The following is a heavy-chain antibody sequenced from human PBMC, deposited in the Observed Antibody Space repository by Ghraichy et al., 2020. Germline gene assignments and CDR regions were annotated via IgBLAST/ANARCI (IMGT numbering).Heavy chain of an antibody. CDR1: GFTFGDYA. D-gene: IGHD3-9*01. V-gene: IGHV3-49*03. CDR2: IRSKAYGGTT. Sequence: QTLSLTCTASGFTFGDYAMSWFRQAPGKGLEWVGFIRSKAYGGTTEYAASVKGRFTISRDDSKSIAYLQMNSLKTEDTAVYYCTRDLGDVLTGYSGYYYGMDVWGQGTTVTVSS. CDR3: TRDLGDVLTGYSGYYYGMDV. J-gene: IGHJ6*02.